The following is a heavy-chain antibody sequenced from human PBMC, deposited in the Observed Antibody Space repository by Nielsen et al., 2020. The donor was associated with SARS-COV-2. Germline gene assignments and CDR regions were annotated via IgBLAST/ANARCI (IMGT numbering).Heavy chain of an antibody. V-gene: IGHV3-13*04. J-gene: IGHJ2*01. CDR3: ARVPPVVRYFERGWYFDL. CDR2: IGTAGDT. D-gene: IGHD3-9*01. CDR1: GFTFSSYD. Sequence: GESLKIFCAASGFTFSSYDMHWVRQATGKGLEWVSAIGTAGDTYYPGSVKGRFTISRENAKNSLYLQMNSLRAGDTAVYYCARVPPVVRYFERGWYFDLWGRGTLVTVSS.